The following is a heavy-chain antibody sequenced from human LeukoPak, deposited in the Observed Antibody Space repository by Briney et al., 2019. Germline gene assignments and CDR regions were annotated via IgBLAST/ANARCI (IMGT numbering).Heavy chain of an antibody. CDR3: ASSYDYGGNYSGTGFDY. D-gene: IGHD4-23*01. Sequence: SETLSLTCTVSGGSISSGDYYWSWIRQPPGKGLEWIGYIYYSGSTHYNPSLKSRVTISVDTSKNQFSLKLSSVTAADTAVYYCASSYDYGGNYSGTGFDYWGQGTLVTVSS. V-gene: IGHV4-30-4*01. CDR2: IYYSGST. J-gene: IGHJ4*02. CDR1: GGSISSGDYY.